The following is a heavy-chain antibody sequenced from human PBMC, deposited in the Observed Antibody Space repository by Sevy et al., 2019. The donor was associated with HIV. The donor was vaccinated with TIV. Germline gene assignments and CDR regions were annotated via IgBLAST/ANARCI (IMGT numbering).Heavy chain of an antibody. CDR2: IFHNGTT. J-gene: IGHJ4*02. V-gene: IGHV4-59*01. CDR1: GDSFSSYY. Sequence: SETLSLTSTVSGDSFSSYYWSWIRQTPGKGLEWIGYIFHNGTTNSKPSLRSRVTISVYTSKNQFSLKLRSVTAADTAVYYCARGKVLFDHWGQGILVTVSS. D-gene: IGHD3-10*01. CDR3: ARGKVLFDH.